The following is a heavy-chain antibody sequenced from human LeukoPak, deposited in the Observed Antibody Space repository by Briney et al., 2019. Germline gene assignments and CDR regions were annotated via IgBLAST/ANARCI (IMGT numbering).Heavy chain of an antibody. CDR1: GFTFSSYG. Sequence: GGSLRLSCAASGFTFSSYGMHWVRQAPGKGLEWVAVIWYDGSNKYYADSVKGRFTISRDNSKNTLYLQMNSLRAEDTAVYYCARDRKSAMGYYYYGMDVWGKGTTVTVSS. V-gene: IGHV3-33*01. J-gene: IGHJ6*04. D-gene: IGHD2-2*01. CDR3: ARDRKSAMGYYYYGMDV. CDR2: IWYDGSNK.